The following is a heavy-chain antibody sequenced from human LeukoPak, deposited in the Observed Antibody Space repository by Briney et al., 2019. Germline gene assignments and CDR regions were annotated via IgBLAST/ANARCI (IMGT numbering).Heavy chain of an antibody. CDR2: ISGSGGST. J-gene: IGHJ1*01. CDR3: AKVGATAGTLRIEYFQH. D-gene: IGHD6-13*01. V-gene: IGHV3-23*01. CDR1: GFTFSSYG. Sequence: GGSLRLSCAASGFTFSSYGMSWVRQAPGKGLEWVSAISGSGGSTYYADSVKGRFTISRDNSRNTLYLQMNSLRAEDTAVYFCAKVGATAGTLRIEYFQHWGQGTLVTVSS.